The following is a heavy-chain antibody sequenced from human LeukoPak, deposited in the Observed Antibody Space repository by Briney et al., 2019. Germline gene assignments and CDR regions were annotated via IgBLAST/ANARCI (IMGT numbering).Heavy chain of an antibody. CDR3: ARGPPSWYGLDS. D-gene: IGHD6-13*01. V-gene: IGHV3-74*01. CDR2: LSPDGSNA. CDR1: GFTFSSYS. Sequence: GGSLRLSCAASGFTFSSYSMNWVRQAPGKGLVWVSRLSPDGSNAIFADSVKGRFTISRDNAKNTLFLQMNSLSAEDTAVYYCARGPPSWYGLDSWGQGTLVTVSS. J-gene: IGHJ4*02.